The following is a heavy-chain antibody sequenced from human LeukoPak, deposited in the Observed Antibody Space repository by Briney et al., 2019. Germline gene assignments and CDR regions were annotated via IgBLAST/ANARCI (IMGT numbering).Heavy chain of an antibody. CDR2: IWYDGSNK. CDR3: ARDRFGGSLDY. D-gene: IGHD2-15*01. Sequence: GGSPRLSCAASGFTFSSYGMHWVRQAPGEGLEWVAVIWYDGSNKYYADSVKGRFTISRDNSKNTLYLQMNSLRAEDTAVYYCARDRFGGSLDYWGQGTLVTVSS. J-gene: IGHJ4*02. V-gene: IGHV3-33*01. CDR1: GFTFSSYG.